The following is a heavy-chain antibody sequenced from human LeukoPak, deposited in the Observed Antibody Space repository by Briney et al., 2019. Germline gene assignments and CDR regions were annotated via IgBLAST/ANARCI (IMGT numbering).Heavy chain of an antibody. Sequence: PSETLSLTCTVSGGSISSGTNFWTWIRQPAGKGLEWIGRIDSRGSTYYNPSLRSRFTISLDTSKNQFSLTLSSVTAADTAVYYCARGSGGNSEFDYWGQGTLVTVSS. CDR3: ARGSGGNSEFDY. J-gene: IGHJ4*02. CDR2: IDSRGST. D-gene: IGHD4-23*01. CDR1: GGSISSGTNF. V-gene: IGHV4-61*02.